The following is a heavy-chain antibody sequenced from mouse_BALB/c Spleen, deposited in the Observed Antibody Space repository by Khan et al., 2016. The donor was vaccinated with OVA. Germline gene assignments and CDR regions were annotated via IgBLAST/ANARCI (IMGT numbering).Heavy chain of an antibody. V-gene: IGHV9-3-1*01. Sequence: QIQLVQSGPELKKPGETVQISCKASGFTFTNYGMNWVKQAPGKGLKWMGWINTYTGEQTFADDFKGRFAFSLETSASTAYLPINSLKNEDTATYFCARVGYNGTMDCWGQGTSVTVSS. CDR2: INTYTGEQ. D-gene: IGHD2-14*01. J-gene: IGHJ4*01. CDR3: ARVGYNGTMDC. CDR1: GFTFTNYG.